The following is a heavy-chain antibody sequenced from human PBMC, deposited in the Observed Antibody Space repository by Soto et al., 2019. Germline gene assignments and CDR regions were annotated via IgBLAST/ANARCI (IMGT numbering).Heavy chain of an antibody. J-gene: IGHJ3*02. CDR1: GFTFGDYA. CDR3: TSSITMVRGVRLGAFDI. CDR2: IRSKAYGGTT. V-gene: IGHV3-49*04. D-gene: IGHD3-10*01. Sequence: GGSLRLSCTASGFTFGDYAMSWVRQAPGKGLEWVGFIRSKAYGGTTEYAASVKGRFTISRDDSKSIAYLQMNSLKTEDTAVYYCTSSITMVRGVRLGAFDIWGQGTMVTVSS.